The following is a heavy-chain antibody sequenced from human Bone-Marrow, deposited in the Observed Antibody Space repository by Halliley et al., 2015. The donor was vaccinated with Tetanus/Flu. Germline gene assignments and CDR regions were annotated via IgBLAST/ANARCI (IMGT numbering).Heavy chain of an antibody. D-gene: IGHD2-15*01. J-gene: IGHJ6*02. Sequence: DDGTTHSNPSLKNRVTMSVDTSKKQFSLNLSSVTAADTAVYYCARDVAAGWFLSEDYYYGMDVWDQGTTVTVSS. CDR2: DDGTT. V-gene: IGHV4-59*01. CDR3: ARDVAAGWFLSEDYYYGMDV.